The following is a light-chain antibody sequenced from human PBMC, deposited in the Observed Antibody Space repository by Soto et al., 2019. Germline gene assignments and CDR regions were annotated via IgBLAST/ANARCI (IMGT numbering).Light chain of an antibody. V-gene: IGKV1-17*01. CDR2: DAS. Sequence: DIQMTQSPSSLSASVGDRVTITCRASQGIRNELGWYQQKPRKAPKRLIYDASILQGGVPSRFSGSGSGTEFTLTISSLQPEDFATYPCLQHYSYPWTFGQGTKVDIK. J-gene: IGKJ1*01. CDR1: QGIRNE. CDR3: LQHYSYPWT.